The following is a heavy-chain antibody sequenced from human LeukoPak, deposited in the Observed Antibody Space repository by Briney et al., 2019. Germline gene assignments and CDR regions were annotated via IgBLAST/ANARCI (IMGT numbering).Heavy chain of an antibody. CDR1: GYTFTSYY. CDR2: INPSGGST. D-gene: IGHD3-9*01. V-gene: IGHV1-46*01. Sequence: ASVKVSCKASGYTFTSYYMHWVRQAPGQGLEWMGIINPSGGSTSYAQKFQGRVTMTRDTSTSTVYMELSSLRSEDTAVYYCARDAVLRYFDWFGGEYFDYWGQGTLVTVSS. CDR3: ARDAVLRYFDWFGGEYFDY. J-gene: IGHJ4*02.